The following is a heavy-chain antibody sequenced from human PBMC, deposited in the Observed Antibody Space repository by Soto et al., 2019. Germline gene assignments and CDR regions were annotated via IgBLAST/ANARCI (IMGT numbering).Heavy chain of an antibody. D-gene: IGHD3-10*01. CDR3: ARVSVIRGVIPSHFGR. Sequence: QAHLAQSGAEVKKPGSSVTVSCKASGGTFNSYGSSWVRQAPGQGLDWMGVITPLYGTVNYAQKFQGRVPITADKSTGTAYMDLNSLRSDDTAVYYCARVSVIRGVIPSHFGRWGQGTQVTVSS. CDR1: GGTFNSYG. CDR2: ITPLYGTV. J-gene: IGHJ4*02. V-gene: IGHV1-69*06.